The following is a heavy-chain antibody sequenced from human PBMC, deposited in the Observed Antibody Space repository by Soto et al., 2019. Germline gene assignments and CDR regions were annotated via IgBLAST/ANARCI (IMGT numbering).Heavy chain of an antibody. Sequence: GASVKVSCKASGYTFTNYAVHWVRQAPGQRLEWMGWINAGNGNTRYSQKFQGRVTITRDTSARTAYMELSSLRSEDTAVYYCARGHPAVVTVASWYLYMDVWGKGTTVTVSS. CDR3: ARGHPAVVTVASWYLYMDV. D-gene: IGHD6-13*01. J-gene: IGHJ6*03. CDR2: INAGNGNT. V-gene: IGHV1-3*01. CDR1: GYTFTNYA.